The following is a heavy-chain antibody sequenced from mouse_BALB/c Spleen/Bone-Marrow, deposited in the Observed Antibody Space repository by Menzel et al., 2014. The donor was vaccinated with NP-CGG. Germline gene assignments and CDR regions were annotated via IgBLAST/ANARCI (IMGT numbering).Heavy chain of an antibody. Sequence: VQLQQSGAELMKPGASVKISCKATGYTFSSYWIEWVKQRPGHGLEWIGEILPGSGSTNYNEKFKGKATFTADTSSNTAYMQLSSLTSEDSAVYYCARLNYYGSLDYWGQGTTFTVSS. J-gene: IGHJ2*01. CDR1: GYTFSSYW. V-gene: IGHV1-9*01. CDR2: ILPGSGST. D-gene: IGHD1-1*01. CDR3: ARLNYYGSLDY.